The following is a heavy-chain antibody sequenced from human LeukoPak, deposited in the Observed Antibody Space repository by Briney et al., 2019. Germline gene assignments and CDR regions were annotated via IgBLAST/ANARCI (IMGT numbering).Heavy chain of an antibody. J-gene: IGHJ6*02. CDR1: GFTFSNAW. D-gene: IGHD4-17*01. CDR2: IKSKTDGGTT. Sequence: GGSLRLSCAASGFTFSNAWMSWVRQAPGKGLEWVGRIKSKTDGGTTDYAAPVKGRFTISRDDSKNTLYLQMNSLKTEDTAVYYCTIQTSCGDYSLDYYYYYGMDVWGQGTTVTVSS. V-gene: IGHV3-15*01. CDR3: TIQTSCGDYSLDYYYYYGMDV.